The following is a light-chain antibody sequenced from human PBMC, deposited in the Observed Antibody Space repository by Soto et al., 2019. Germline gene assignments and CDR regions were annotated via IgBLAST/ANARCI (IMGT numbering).Light chain of an antibody. CDR1: QSVSSY. CDR2: DAS. V-gene: IGKV3-11*01. Sequence: EIVLTQSPATLSLSPGERATLSCRASQSVSSYLAWYQQKPGQAPRLLLYDASNRATGIPARFSGSGSGTEFTLTISSLEPEDFAVYYCQQRSNWPPYTFGQGTKLEIK. CDR3: QQRSNWPPYT. J-gene: IGKJ2*01.